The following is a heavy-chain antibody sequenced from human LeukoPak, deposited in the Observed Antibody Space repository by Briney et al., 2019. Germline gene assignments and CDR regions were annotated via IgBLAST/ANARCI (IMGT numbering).Heavy chain of an antibody. D-gene: IGHD1-20*01. CDR1: GFTFSSYG. J-gene: IGHJ4*02. CDR3: AKTPTNWNDFDY. Sequence: GGSLRLSCAASGFTFSSYGMHWGRQAPGKGLEWVAFIRYDGSNKYYADSVKGRFTISRDNSKNTLYLQMNSLRAEDTAVYYCAKTPTNWNDFDYWGQGTLVTVSS. V-gene: IGHV3-30*02. CDR2: IRYDGSNK.